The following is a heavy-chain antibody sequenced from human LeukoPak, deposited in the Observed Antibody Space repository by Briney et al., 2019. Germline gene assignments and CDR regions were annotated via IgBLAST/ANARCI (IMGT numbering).Heavy chain of an antibody. V-gene: IGHV4-4*07. CDR3: ARIHWGGVWFDP. Sequence: SETLSLTCTVSGGSISSYYWSWIRQPAGKGLEWIGRIYTSGSTNYNPSLKSRVTMSVDTSKNQFSLKLSSVTAADTAVFYGARIHWGGVWFDPWGQGTLVTVPS. D-gene: IGHD3-16*01. J-gene: IGHJ5*02. CDR2: IYTSGST. CDR1: GGSISSYY.